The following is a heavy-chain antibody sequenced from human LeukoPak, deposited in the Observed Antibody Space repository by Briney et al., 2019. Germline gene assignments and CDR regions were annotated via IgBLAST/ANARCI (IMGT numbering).Heavy chain of an antibody. V-gene: IGHV4-39*07. CDR2: IYYSGST. Sequence: SETLSLTCTVSGGSISSSSYYWGWIRQPPGKGLEWIGSIYYSGSTYYNPSLKSRVTISVDTSKNQFSLKLSSVTAADTAVYYCARDHDYGGNSNRKYYYYGMDVWGQGTTVTVSS. J-gene: IGHJ6*02. D-gene: IGHD4-23*01. CDR1: GGSISSSSYY. CDR3: ARDHDYGGNSNRKYYYYGMDV.